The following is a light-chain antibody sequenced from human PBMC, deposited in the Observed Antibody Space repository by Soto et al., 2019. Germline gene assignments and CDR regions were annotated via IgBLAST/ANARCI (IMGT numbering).Light chain of an antibody. CDR2: GAA. Sequence: IVMTQSPATLSVSPGERATLSCRASQSVSSNLAWYQQKPAQAPRLLLYGAATTATGGPARFSGGGSGRAFTLPISSLQSEDFAVYYCQQYNNWPRGTFGQGTKVDIK. J-gene: IGKJ1*01. V-gene: IGKV3D-15*01. CDR3: QQYNNWPRGT. CDR1: QSVSSN.